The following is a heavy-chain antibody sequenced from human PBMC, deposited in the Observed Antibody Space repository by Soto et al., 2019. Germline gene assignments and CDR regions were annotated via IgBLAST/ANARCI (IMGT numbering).Heavy chain of an antibody. J-gene: IGHJ6*02. CDR2: TYYRSKWYN. CDR1: GDSVSSNSAA. CDR3: AREDLGYCSSTSCSNYYYYGMDV. Sequence: SQTLSLTCAISGDSVSSNSAAWNWIRQSPSRGLEWLGRTYYRSKWYNDYAVSVKSRITINPDTSKNQFSLQLNSGTPEDTAVYYCAREDLGYCSSTSCSNYYYYGMDVWGQGTTVTVSS. V-gene: IGHV6-1*01. D-gene: IGHD2-2*01.